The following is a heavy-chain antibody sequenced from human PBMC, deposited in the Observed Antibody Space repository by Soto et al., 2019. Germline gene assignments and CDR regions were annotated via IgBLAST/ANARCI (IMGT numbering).Heavy chain of an antibody. CDR3: ARSGYSYGYGYFDY. V-gene: IGHV1-69*13. J-gene: IGHJ4*02. CDR2: IIPIFGTA. D-gene: IGHD5-18*01. Sequence: SVKVSCKASGGTFSSYAISWVRQAPGQGLEWMGGIIPIFGTANYAQKFQGSVTITADESTSTAYMELSSLRSEDTAVYYCARSGYSYGYGYFDYWGQGTLVTVSS. CDR1: GGTFSSYA.